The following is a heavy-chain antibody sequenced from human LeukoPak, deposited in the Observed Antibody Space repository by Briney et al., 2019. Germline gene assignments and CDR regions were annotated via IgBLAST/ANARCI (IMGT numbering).Heavy chain of an antibody. V-gene: IGHV3-23*01. D-gene: IGHD3-16*01. CDR1: GFTFNIYT. CDR2: IRHSDGST. CDR3: AKWQDSTYWGYFDY. J-gene: IGHJ4*02. Sequence: PGGSLRLSCAASGFTFNIYTMYWVRQAPGKGLEWVSGIRHSDGSTYYADSVKGRFTISRDNSKNTLYLQMNSLRAEDTALYYCAKWQDSTYWGYFDYWGQGTLVTVSS.